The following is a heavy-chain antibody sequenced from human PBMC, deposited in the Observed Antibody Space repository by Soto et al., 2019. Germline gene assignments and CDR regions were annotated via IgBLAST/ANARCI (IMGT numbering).Heavy chain of an antibody. V-gene: IGHV3-30-3*01. CDR2: ISYDGSNK. D-gene: IGHD6-19*01. CDR3: ARDWWLVLELDY. Sequence: GGSLRLSCAASGFTFSSYAMHWVRQAPGKGLEWVAVISYDGSNKYYADSVKGRFTISRDNSKNTLYLQMNSLRAEDTAVYYCARDWWLVLELDYWGQGTLVTVSS. J-gene: IGHJ4*02. CDR1: GFTFSSYA.